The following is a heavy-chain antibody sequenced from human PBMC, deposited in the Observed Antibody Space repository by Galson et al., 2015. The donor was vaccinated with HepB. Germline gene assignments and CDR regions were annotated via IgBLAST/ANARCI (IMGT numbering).Heavy chain of an antibody. Sequence: SETLSLTCSVSHGSINNYYWSWIRQSPGNRLEWIGYIYYNGDTTYNPSLGYRVGMSVDTSVNQVSLWLTSVTAADTAVYYCARHPGRGSVGYAFDLWGQRTLVTVSA. CDR3: ARHPGRGSVGYAFDL. D-gene: IGHD5-12*01. V-gene: IGHV4-59*08. CDR1: HGSINNYY. J-gene: IGHJ4*02. CDR2: IYYNGDT.